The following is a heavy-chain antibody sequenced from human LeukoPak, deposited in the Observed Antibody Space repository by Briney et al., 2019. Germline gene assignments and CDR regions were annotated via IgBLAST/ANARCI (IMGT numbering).Heavy chain of an antibody. J-gene: IGHJ3*02. V-gene: IGHV4-59*13. CDR3: ARSASSTSRSAFDI. CDR2: CHYSGNT. Sequence: SETLSLTCAISGGSISSNYWSWIRQPPGKGLEWIGYCHYSGNTNYDPSLKSRATIAVDMSKNQFSLTLNSVTAADTAVYYCARSASSTSRSAFDIWGQGTRVTASS. CDR1: GGSISSNY.